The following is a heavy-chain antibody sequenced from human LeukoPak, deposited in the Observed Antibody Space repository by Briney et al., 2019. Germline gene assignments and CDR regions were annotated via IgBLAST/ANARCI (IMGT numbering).Heavy chain of an antibody. Sequence: GGCLRLSCAASGFTVGINYMSWVRQAPGKGLEWGSVIYSGGSTYYADSVKGRFTIARDNSKNTLYLQMSSLRAEDTDVYYCAREGYCSSTSCYTLGDAFDLWGQGTMVTVSS. CDR2: IYSGGST. CDR1: GFTVGINY. D-gene: IGHD2-2*02. CDR3: AREGYCSSTSCYTLGDAFDL. J-gene: IGHJ3*01. V-gene: IGHV3-53*01.